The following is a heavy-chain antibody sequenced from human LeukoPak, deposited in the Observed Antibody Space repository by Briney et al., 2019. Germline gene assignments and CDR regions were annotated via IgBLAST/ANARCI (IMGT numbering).Heavy chain of an antibody. CDR3: ARDDYDYVWGRYGMDV. D-gene: IGHD3-16*01. Sequence: ASVKVSCKASGYTFTGYYMHWVRQAPGQGLEWMGWINPNSGGTNYAQKFQGRVTMTRDTSISTAYMELSRPRSDDTAVYYCARDDYDYVWGRYGMDVWGQGTTVTVSS. J-gene: IGHJ6*02. V-gene: IGHV1-2*02. CDR1: GYTFTGYY. CDR2: INPNSGGT.